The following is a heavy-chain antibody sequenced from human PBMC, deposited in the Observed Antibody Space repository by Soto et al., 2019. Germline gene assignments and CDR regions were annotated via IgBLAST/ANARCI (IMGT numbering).Heavy chain of an antibody. Sequence: QVQLQQWGAGLLKPSETLSLTCAVYGGSFSGYYWSWIRQPPGKGLEWIGEINHSGSTNYNPSLKSRVTISVDTSKNQFSLKLSSVTAADTAVYYCARSKVIRNWFDPWGQETLVTVSS. V-gene: IGHV4-34*01. CDR1: GGSFSGYY. CDR2: INHSGST. D-gene: IGHD3-22*01. J-gene: IGHJ5*02. CDR3: ARSKVIRNWFDP.